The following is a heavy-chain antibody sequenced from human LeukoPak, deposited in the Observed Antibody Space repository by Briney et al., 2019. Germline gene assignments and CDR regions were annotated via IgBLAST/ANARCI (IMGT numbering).Heavy chain of an antibody. CDR3: ARPTKYQPYGDIDY. Sequence: GASVKVSCKASGYTFTSYGISWVRQAPGQGLEWMGWISAYNGNTNYAQKFQGRVTMTRDRSISTAYMELSRLRSDDTAVYYCARPTKYQPYGDIDYWGQGTLVTVSS. V-gene: IGHV1-18*01. CDR1: GYTFTSYG. D-gene: IGHD4-17*01. J-gene: IGHJ4*02. CDR2: ISAYNGNT.